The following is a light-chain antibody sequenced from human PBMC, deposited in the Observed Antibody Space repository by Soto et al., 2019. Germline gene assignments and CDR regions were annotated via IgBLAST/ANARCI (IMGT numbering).Light chain of an antibody. J-gene: IGKJ2*01. CDR3: QQYGSSPYT. V-gene: IGKV3-20*01. Sequence: EIVLTQSPGTLSLSPGERVTLSCRASQSVNSSYLAWYQHKPGQAPRLLIYGASTRATGIPDRFSGSGSGTDFTLTIARLEPGDFAVYYCQQYGSSPYTFGLGNKLEIK. CDR2: GAS. CDR1: QSVNSSY.